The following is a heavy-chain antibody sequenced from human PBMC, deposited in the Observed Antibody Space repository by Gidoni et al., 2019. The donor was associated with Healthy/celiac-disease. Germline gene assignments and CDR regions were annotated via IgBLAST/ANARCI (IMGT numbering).Heavy chain of an antibody. Sequence: QVQLVQSGAEVKKPGASVKVSCKASGYTFTSYAMHWVRQAPGQRLEWMGWINAGNGNTKYSQKFQGRVTITRDTSASTAYMELSSLRSEDTAVYYCARGRGDGYSLFGYWGQGTLVTVSS. CDR3: ARGRGDGYSLFGY. CDR1: GYTFTSYA. D-gene: IGHD5-18*01. J-gene: IGHJ4*02. V-gene: IGHV1-3*01. CDR2: INAGNGNT.